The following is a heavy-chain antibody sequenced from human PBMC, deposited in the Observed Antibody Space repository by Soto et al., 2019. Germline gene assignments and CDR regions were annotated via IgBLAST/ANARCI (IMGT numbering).Heavy chain of an antibody. CDR3: ATRDSSGYYDHFDY. Sequence: PSETLSLTCAVSGGCINSSNGWSWVRQPPGKGLEWIGEIYHSGSTNYNPFLKSRVTISVDKSKNQFSLKLSSVTAADTAVYYCATRDSSGYYDHFDYWGQGTLVTVSS. D-gene: IGHD3-22*01. J-gene: IGHJ4*02. V-gene: IGHV4-4*02. CDR2: IYHSGST. CDR1: GGCINSSNG.